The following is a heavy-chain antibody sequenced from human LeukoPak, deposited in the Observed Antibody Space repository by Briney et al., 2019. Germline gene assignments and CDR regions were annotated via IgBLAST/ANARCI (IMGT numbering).Heavy chain of an antibody. CDR1: GGSISNYF. V-gene: IGHV4-59*12. CDR2: IYYSGSN. CDR3: ARAYLRQQLEHFDF. J-gene: IGHJ4*02. D-gene: IGHD1-1*01. Sequence: SETVSLTCTVSGGSISNYFWNWIRQPPGKGLEWIAYIYYSGSNNYNPSLKSRVTISVDTSKNQFSLKLTSVTPEDTAFYYCARAYLRQQLEHFDFWGQGALVTVYS.